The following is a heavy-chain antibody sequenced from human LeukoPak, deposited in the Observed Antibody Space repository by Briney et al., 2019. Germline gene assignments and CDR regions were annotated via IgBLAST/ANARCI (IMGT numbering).Heavy chain of an antibody. CDR2: IRYDGSNK. CDR1: GFTFSSYG. D-gene: IGHD5-12*01. CDR3: AKDLGYSGYDPLGL. V-gene: IGHV3-30*02. J-gene: IGHJ4*02. Sequence: GGSLRLSCAASGFTFSSYGMHRVRQAPGKGLEWVAFIRYDGSNKYYADSMKGRFTISRDNSKNTLYLQMNSLRAEDTAVYYCAKDLGYSGYDPLGLWGQGTLVTVSS.